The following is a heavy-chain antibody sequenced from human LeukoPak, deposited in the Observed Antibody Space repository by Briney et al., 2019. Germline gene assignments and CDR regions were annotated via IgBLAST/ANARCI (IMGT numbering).Heavy chain of an antibody. CDR3: ARDSATIRGFDY. D-gene: IGHD5-24*01. CDR2: VSSSGSTI. CDR1: GFTFSSYE. J-gene: IGHJ4*02. V-gene: IGHV3-48*03. Sequence: GGSLRLSCAASGFTFSSYEMNWVRQAPGKGLEWVSYVSSSGSTIYYADSVKGRFTISRDNAKNSLYLQMNSLRAEDTAVYYCARDSATIRGFDYWGQGTLVTVSS.